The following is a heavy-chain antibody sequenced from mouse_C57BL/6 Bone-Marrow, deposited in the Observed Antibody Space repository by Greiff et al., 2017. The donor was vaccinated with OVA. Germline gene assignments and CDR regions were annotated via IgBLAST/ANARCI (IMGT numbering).Heavy chain of an antibody. Sequence: EVKLVESGPVLVKPGASVKMSCKASGYTFTDYYMNWVKQSHGKSLEWIGVINPYNGGTSYNQKFKGKATLTVDKSSSTAYMELNSLTSEDSAVYYCARIYYDYDGRAYWGQGTTLTVSS. CDR1: GYTFTDYY. CDR2: INPYNGGT. J-gene: IGHJ2*01. D-gene: IGHD2-4*01. CDR3: ARIYYDYDGRAY. V-gene: IGHV1-19*01.